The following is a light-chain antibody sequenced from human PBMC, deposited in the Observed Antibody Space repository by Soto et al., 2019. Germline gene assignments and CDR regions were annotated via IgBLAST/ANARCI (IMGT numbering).Light chain of an antibody. Sequence: EIVLTQSPATLSLSPGERATLSCRASQSVSSYLAWYQQKPGQAPRLLIYDASNRATGIPARFSGSGSGTDFTLTISSLRPEDFATYYCQQSYSLLGFGPGTKVDL. J-gene: IGKJ3*01. CDR1: QSVSSY. V-gene: IGKV3-11*01. CDR2: DAS. CDR3: QQSYSLLG.